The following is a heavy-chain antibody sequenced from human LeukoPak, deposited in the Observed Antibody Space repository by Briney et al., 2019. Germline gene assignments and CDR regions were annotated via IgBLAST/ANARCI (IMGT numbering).Heavy chain of an antibody. Sequence: PSETLSLTCAVSGGSISISNWWSWVRQPPGKGLEWIGEIYYSGRTNYNPSLKSRVTISVDKSKNQFSLRLSSVTAADTAVYYCARGPFDRWFGEFPLEADISYYMDVWGKGTTVTVSS. V-gene: IGHV4-4*02. J-gene: IGHJ6*03. D-gene: IGHD3-10*01. CDR1: GGSISISNW. CDR2: IYYSGRT. CDR3: ARGPFDRWFGEFPLEADISYYMDV.